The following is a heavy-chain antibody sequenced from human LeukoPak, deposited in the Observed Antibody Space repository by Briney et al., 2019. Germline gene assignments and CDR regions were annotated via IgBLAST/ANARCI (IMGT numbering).Heavy chain of an antibody. CDR1: GSTFSSYG. V-gene: IGHV3-30*03. CDR3: ARDLSGSYVSDY. D-gene: IGHD1-26*01. CDR2: ISSDGSSK. Sequence: GSSLKLSCAASGSTFSSYGMHWVRQAPGKGLEWVAVISSDGSSKQSADSVKGRFTISRGNSKNMLFLQMDSLRAEDAAVYYCARDLSGSYVSDYWGQGTLVTVSS. J-gene: IGHJ4*02.